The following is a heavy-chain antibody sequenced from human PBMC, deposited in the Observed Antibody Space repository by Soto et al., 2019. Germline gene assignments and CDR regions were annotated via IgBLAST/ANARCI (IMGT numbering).Heavy chain of an antibody. D-gene: IGHD3-16*01. CDR2: IITIFSTA. J-gene: IGHJ6*02. CDR3: ARMPSRYGPEMGYYYYGMDV. V-gene: IGHV1-69*06. Sequence: SVKVSCKASGGTFSSYAISWVRQAPGQGLEWMGGIITIFSTANYAQKFQGRVTITADKSTSTAYMELSSLGSEDTAVYYCARMPSRYGPEMGYYYYGMDVWGQGTTVTVSS. CDR1: GGTFSSYA.